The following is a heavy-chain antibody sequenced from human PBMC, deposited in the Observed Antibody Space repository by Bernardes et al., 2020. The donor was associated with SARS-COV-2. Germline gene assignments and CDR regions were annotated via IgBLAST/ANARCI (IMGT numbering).Heavy chain of an antibody. V-gene: IGHV3-7*03. CDR3: TRLHY. Sequence: GGSLRLSCAASGFSFSNYWMTWFRHAPGKWLEWVANIKQDGSEKHYVDSVKGRFTISRDNAKNSLYLQMDSLRAEDTAVYYCTRLHYWGQGILVTVSS. CDR1: GFSFSNYW. J-gene: IGHJ4*02. CDR2: IKQDGSEK.